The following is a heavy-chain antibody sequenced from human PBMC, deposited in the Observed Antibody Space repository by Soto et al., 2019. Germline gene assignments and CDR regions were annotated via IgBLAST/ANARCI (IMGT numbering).Heavy chain of an antibody. V-gene: IGHV3-30*18. J-gene: IGHJ6*02. Sequence: PGGSLRLSCDASGFTLSGFAMHWVRQAPGQGLERVAVISNDGTNQYYSESVKGRFTISRDNSKNTLYLQMNNLRAEDTAVYYCAKAYYYDSSGYYDNYYAMDVWGQGTTVTVSS. CDR1: GFTLSGFA. CDR3: AKAYYYDSSGYYDNYYAMDV. CDR2: ISNDGTNQ. D-gene: IGHD3-22*01.